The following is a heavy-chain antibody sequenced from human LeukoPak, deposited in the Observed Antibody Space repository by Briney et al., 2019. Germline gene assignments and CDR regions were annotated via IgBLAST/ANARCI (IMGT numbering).Heavy chain of an antibody. Sequence: ASVKVSCKASGYTFTGDYIHWVRQAPGQGLEWMGWINPNSGGTNYAQKFQGRVTMTRDTSISTAYMELSRLRSDDTAVYYCARGDYYYYGMDVWGQGTTVTVSS. CDR2: INPNSGGT. V-gene: IGHV1-2*02. J-gene: IGHJ6*02. CDR1: GYTFTGDY. CDR3: ARGDYYYYGMDV.